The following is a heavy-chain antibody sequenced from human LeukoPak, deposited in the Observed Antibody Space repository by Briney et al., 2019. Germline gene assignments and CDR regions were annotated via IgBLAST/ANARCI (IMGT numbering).Heavy chain of an antibody. J-gene: IGHJ3*01. CDR1: GGTISSYY. D-gene: IGHD4-23*01. V-gene: IGHV4-59*08. CDR2: IYYSGST. Sequence: PSETLSLTCTVSGGTISSYYWSWIRQPPGKGLEWIGFIYYSGSTNYNPSLKSRVTISVDTSKNQFSLKLSSVTAADTAVYYCARPSLDYGGIDAFDFWGQGTLVTVSS. CDR3: ARPSLDYGGIDAFDF.